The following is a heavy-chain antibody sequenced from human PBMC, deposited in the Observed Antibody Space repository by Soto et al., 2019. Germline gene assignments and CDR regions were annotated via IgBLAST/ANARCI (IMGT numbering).Heavy chain of an antibody. Sequence: LRLSCAASGFTLSTYGMTWVRQAPGKGLEWLSVVSTGGDVTYYADSVKGRFTISRDNSKNLLFVQMSSLRAEDTAVYYCARGPYNVRGYQGMDVWGQGTTVTVSS. CDR3: ARGPYNVRGYQGMDV. CDR2: VSTGGDVT. D-gene: IGHD1-20*01. V-gene: IGHV3-23*01. J-gene: IGHJ6*02. CDR1: GFTLSTYG.